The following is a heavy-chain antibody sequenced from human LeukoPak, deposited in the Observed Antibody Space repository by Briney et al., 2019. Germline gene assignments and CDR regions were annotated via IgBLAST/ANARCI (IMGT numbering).Heavy chain of an antibody. J-gene: IGHJ4*02. Sequence: SETLSLTCTVSGDSISSSSYFWGWIRQAPGKGLEWIGSIYYSGRTYYNPSLKSPVTISVDTSKNQFSLKLSSVTAADTAVYYCARIEAAWRDFDYWGQGTLVTVSS. D-gene: IGHD6-13*01. CDR1: GDSISSSSYF. CDR3: ARIEAAWRDFDY. CDR2: IYYSGRT. V-gene: IGHV4-39*01.